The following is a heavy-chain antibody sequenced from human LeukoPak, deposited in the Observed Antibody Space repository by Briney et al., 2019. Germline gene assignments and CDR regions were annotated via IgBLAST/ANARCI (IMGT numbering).Heavy chain of an antibody. D-gene: IGHD3-22*01. CDR1: GFTFSSYG. J-gene: IGHJ3*02. Sequence: GGSLRLSCAASGFTFSSYGMHWVRQAPGKGLEWVAFIRYDGSNKYYADSVKGRFTISRDNSKNTLYLQMNSLRAEDTAVYYCAKSDDYYESPGAFDIWGQGTMVTVSS. CDR3: AKSDDYYESPGAFDI. CDR2: IRYDGSNK. V-gene: IGHV3-30*02.